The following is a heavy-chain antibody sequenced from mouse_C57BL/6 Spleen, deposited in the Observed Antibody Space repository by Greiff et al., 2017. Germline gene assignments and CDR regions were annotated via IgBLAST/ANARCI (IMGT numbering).Heavy chain of an antibody. CDR2: IGPGSGST. Sequence: QVQLQASGAELVKPGASVKISCKASGYTFTDYYINWVKQRPGQGLEWIGQIGPGSGSTYYNEKFKGKATLTADKSSSTAYMQLSSLTSEDSAVYFCARALYYDYDDGYWYFDVWGTGTTVTVSS. J-gene: IGHJ1*03. CDR1: GYTFTDYY. V-gene: IGHV1-77*01. D-gene: IGHD2-4*01. CDR3: ARALYYDYDDGYWYFDV.